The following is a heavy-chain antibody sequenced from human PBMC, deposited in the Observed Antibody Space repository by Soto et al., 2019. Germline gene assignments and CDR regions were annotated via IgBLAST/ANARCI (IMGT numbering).Heavy chain of an antibody. CDR1: GDSVSSNSAA. CDR3: GRDQLEGWWLRQIYYYRGMDV. CDR2: TYYRSKWYN. D-gene: IGHD5-12*01. Sequence: SQTLSLTCAIPGDSVSSNSAAWNWIRQSPSRGLEWLGRTYYRSKWYNDYAVSVKSRITINPDTSKNQFSLQLNSVTPEDTAVHYCGRDQLEGWWLRQIYYYRGMDVWGHGTTVTVSS. V-gene: IGHV6-1*01. J-gene: IGHJ6*02.